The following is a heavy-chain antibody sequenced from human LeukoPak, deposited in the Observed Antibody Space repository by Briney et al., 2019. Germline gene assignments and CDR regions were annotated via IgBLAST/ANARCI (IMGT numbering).Heavy chain of an antibody. Sequence: SETLSLTCTVSGGSISSYCWSWIRQPPGKGLEWVANIYHTGSTNYNPSLSSRVTISIDTAKNQFSLKLTSVTAADTAVYYCARRGRNSSGWQDYLWGQGTLVTVSS. CDR2: IYHTGST. CDR1: GGSISSYC. J-gene: IGHJ4*02. V-gene: IGHV4-59*01. CDR3: ARRGRNSSGWQDYL. D-gene: IGHD6-25*01.